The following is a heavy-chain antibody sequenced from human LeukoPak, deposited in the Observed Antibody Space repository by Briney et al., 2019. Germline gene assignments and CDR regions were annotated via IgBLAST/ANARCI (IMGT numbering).Heavy chain of an antibody. V-gene: IGHV4-4*07. CDR2: IYTSGST. Sequence: SETLSLTCTVSGGSISSYYWSWIRQPAGKGLEWIGRIYTSGSTNYNPSLKSRVTMSVDTSKNQFSLKLSSVTAADTAVYYCASITTVTREVDYWGQGTLVTVSS. CDR3: ASITTVTREVDY. J-gene: IGHJ4*02. CDR1: GGSISSYY. D-gene: IGHD4-17*01.